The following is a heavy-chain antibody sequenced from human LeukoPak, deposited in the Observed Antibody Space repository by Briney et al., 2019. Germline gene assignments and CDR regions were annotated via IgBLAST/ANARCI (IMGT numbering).Heavy chain of an antibody. Sequence: SETLSLTCTVSGGSISSYYWSWIRQPPGKGLEWIGYIYYSGSTNYNPSLKSRVTISVDTSKNQFSLKLSSVTAADTAVYYCARSTYGDYTPGAFDIWGQGTMVTVSS. CDR2: IYYSGST. V-gene: IGHV4-59*08. D-gene: IGHD4-17*01. J-gene: IGHJ3*02. CDR3: ARSTYGDYTPGAFDI. CDR1: GGSISSYY.